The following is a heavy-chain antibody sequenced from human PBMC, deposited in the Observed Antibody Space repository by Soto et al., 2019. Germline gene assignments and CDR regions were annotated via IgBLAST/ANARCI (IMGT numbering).Heavy chain of an antibody. J-gene: IGHJ5*02. CDR1: GGSITYYP. CDR2: TSYTGNT. CDR3: ARDMTAGFTHYFDP. D-gene: IGHD2-21*02. Sequence: PSLPLSAPSIVSGGSITYYPWRWIRKFPGKGLEWIAYTSYTGNTNYPPSLKSRVIISMDTSKNQLSRKWTSMTAAHTAVYYCARDMTAGFTHYFDPWGHGTRVTVTS. V-gene: IGHV4-59*12.